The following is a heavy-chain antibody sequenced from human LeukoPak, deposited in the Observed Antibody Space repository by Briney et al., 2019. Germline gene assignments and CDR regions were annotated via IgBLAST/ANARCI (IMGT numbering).Heavy chain of an antibody. CDR3: ARESVVGATVGYYYYMDV. D-gene: IGHD1-26*01. Sequence: GSSVKVSCKASGGTFSSYTISWVRQAPGQGLEWMGRIIPILGIANCAQKFQGRVTITADKSTSTAYMELGSLRSEDTAVYYCARESVVGATVGYYYYMDVWGKGTTVTVSS. CDR2: IIPILGIA. J-gene: IGHJ6*03. CDR1: GGTFSSYT. V-gene: IGHV1-69*04.